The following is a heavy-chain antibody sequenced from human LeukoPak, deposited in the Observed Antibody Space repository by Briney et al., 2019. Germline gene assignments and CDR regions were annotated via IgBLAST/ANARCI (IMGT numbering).Heavy chain of an antibody. Sequence: PSETLSLTCTVSGGSTSSHYWSWIRQPPGKGLEWIGYIYYSGSTNYNPSLKSRVTISVDTSKNQFSLKLSSVTAADTAVYYCARERGYSYGRHFDYWGQGTLVTVSS. CDR2: IYYSGST. J-gene: IGHJ4*02. CDR3: ARERGYSYGRHFDY. CDR1: GGSTSSHY. D-gene: IGHD5-18*01. V-gene: IGHV4-59*11.